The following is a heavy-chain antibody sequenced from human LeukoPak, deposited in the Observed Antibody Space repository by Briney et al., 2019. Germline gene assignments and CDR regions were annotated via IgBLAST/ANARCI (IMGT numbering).Heavy chain of an antibody. Sequence: SVKVSCKASGGTFSSYVISWVRQAPGQGLEWMGGIIPIFGTANYAQKFQGRVTITADESTSTAYMELSSLRSEDTAVYYCARDTFGVVISYYYYYYMDVWGKGTTVTVSS. CDR2: IIPIFGTA. CDR3: ARDTFGVVISYYYYYYMDV. V-gene: IGHV1-69*01. CDR1: GGTFSSYV. D-gene: IGHD3-3*01. J-gene: IGHJ6*03.